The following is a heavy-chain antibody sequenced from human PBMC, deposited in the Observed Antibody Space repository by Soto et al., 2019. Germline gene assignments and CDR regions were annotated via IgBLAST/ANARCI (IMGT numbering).Heavy chain of an antibody. CDR3: ARGGAYCGGDCYVDV. D-gene: IGHD2-21*02. Sequence: QVQLQESGPGLVKPSQTLSLTCTVSGGSISSGGYYWSWIRQHPGKGLEWIGYIYYSGSTYYNPSLKSRVTIXXDXSXXPFSLKLSSVTAADTAVYYCARGGAYCGGDCYVDVWGQGTTVTVSS. J-gene: IGHJ6*02. CDR2: IYYSGST. CDR1: GGSISSGGYY. V-gene: IGHV4-31*03.